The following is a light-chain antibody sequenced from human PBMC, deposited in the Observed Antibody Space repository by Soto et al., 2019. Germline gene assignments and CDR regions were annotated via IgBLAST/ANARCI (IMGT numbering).Light chain of an antibody. J-gene: IGLJ2*01. V-gene: IGLV1-44*01. CDR2: SNN. CDR3: AAWDDSLNGQVV. CDR1: SPNIGSNT. Sequence: QSVLTQPPSASGTPGQRVTISCSGSSPNIGSNTVNWYQQLPGTAPKLVMYSNNQRPSGVPDRFSGSKSGTSASLAISGLQPDDEADYYCAAWDDSLNGQVVFGGATKRTVL.